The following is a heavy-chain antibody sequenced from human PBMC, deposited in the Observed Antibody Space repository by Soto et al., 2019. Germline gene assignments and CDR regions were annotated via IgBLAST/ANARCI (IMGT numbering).Heavy chain of an antibody. CDR1: GYTFTSYG. Sequence: QVQLVQSGAEVKKPGASVKVSCKASGYTFTSYGISWVRQAPGQGLEWMGWISAYNGNTNSAQKLQGRVTMTTDTSTTTVYMELRSLSSDDMAGYYCARAVGYGLIDYWGQGTLVAVSS. CDR2: ISAYNGNT. D-gene: IGHD5-18*01. CDR3: ARAVGYGLIDY. J-gene: IGHJ4*02. V-gene: IGHV1-18*03.